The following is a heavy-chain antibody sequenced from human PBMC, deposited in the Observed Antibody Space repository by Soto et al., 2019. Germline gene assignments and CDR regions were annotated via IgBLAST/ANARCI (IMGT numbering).Heavy chain of an antibody. CDR2: ISGSCVST. J-gene: IGHJ4*02. V-gene: IGHV3-23*01. CDR1: GFTFSSYA. CDR3: ATDYSQTGYCSAGSCYSDY. D-gene: IGHD2-15*01. Sequence: EVQLLESGGTLGQPGGSLRLSCVASGFTFSSYAMSWVRQAPGKGLEWVSGISGSCVSTYYADSVRGRFTISRDYSKNTLYLQMNSQRAEDTAVYFCATDYSQTGYCSAGSCYSDYWGQGTLVTVSS.